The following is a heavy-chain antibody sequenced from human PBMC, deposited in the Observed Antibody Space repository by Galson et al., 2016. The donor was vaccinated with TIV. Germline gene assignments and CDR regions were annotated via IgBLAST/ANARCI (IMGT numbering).Heavy chain of an antibody. D-gene: IGHD2-15*01. V-gene: IGHV1-46*01. J-gene: IGHJ6*02. CDR3: ARWVGDCRGGTCYDHIYGLDV. Sequence: SVKVSCKASGYTFTSYYLYWVRQAPGQGLEWMGLINPSGGGTTYAQKFEGRVTMTRDTSTSTVNMELSSLRSEDTAVYYCARWVGDCRGGTCYDHIYGLDVWGQGTAVTVS. CDR2: INPSGGGT. CDR1: GYTFTSYY.